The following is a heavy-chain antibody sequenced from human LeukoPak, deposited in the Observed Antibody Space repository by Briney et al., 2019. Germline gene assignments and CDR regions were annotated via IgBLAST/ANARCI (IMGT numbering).Heavy chain of an antibody. D-gene: IGHD6-19*01. Sequence: SETLSLTCTVSGGSISSYYWSWIRQPAGKGLEWIGRIYTSGSTNYNPSLKSRVTMSVDTSKNQFSLKLSFVTAADTAVYYCARQWLPRTPFDYWGQGTLVAVSS. J-gene: IGHJ4*02. CDR2: IYTSGST. CDR1: GGSISSYY. V-gene: IGHV4-4*07. CDR3: ARQWLPRTPFDY.